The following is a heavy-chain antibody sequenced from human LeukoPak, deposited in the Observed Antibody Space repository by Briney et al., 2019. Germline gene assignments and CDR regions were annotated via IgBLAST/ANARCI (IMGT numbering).Heavy chain of an antibody. CDR2: IYYRGST. J-gene: IGHJ4*02. V-gene: IGHV4-59*01. D-gene: IGHD2-2*02. CDR1: GDSISSYY. CDR3: ARASGFVVPAAIDD. Sequence: PAETLSLTCTVSGDSISSYYWSWIRQPPGKGLEWIGYIYYRGSTNYNPSLKSRVTISVDTSKNQFSLKLSSVTVADTAVYYCARASGFVVPAAIDDWGQGTLVTVSS.